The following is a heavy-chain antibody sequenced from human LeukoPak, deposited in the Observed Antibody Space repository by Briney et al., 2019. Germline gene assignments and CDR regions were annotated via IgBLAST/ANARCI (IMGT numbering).Heavy chain of an antibody. D-gene: IGHD3-10*01. V-gene: IGHV3-30*14. Sequence: PGRSLRLSCAASGFTFSSYVMHWVRQAPGKGLEWVAIISYDGSNEYYADSVKGRFTISRDNSKNTLYLQMNSLRAEDTAVYYCARVHITMVRGVIILFDYWGQGTLVTVSS. CDR2: ISYDGSNE. CDR1: GFTFSSYV. CDR3: ARVHITMVRGVIILFDY. J-gene: IGHJ4*02.